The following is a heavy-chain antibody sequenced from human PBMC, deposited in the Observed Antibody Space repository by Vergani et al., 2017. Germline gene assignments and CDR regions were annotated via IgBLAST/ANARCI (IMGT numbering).Heavy chain of an antibody. CDR3: TTYLGSGYDLGVYFDY. CDR2: IKSKTDGGTT. CDR1: GFTFSGSA. Sequence: EVQLVESGGGLVQPGGSLKLSCAASGFTFSGSAMHWVRQASGKGLEWVGRIKSKTDGGTTDYAAPVKGRFTIARDDSKNTLYLQMNSLKTEDTAVYYCTTYLGSGYDLGVYFDYWGQGTLVTVSS. J-gene: IGHJ4*02. V-gene: IGHV3-15*01. D-gene: IGHD5-12*01.